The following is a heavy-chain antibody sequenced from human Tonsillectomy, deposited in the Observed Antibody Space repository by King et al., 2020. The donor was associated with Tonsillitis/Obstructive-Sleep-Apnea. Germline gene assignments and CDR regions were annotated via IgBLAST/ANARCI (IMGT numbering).Heavy chain of an antibody. D-gene: IGHD3-3*01. CDR3: ARDGLRFLEWLSPPFDY. CDR2: IWYDGSNK. CDR1: GFTFNSYG. Sequence: VQLVGSGGGVVQPGRSLRLSCAASGFTFNSYGMHWVRQAPGKGLEWVAVIWYDGSNKYYADSVKGRFTISRDNSKNTLYLQMNSLRAEDTAVYYCARDGLRFLEWLSPPFDYWGQGTLVTVSS. J-gene: IGHJ4*02. V-gene: IGHV3-33*01.